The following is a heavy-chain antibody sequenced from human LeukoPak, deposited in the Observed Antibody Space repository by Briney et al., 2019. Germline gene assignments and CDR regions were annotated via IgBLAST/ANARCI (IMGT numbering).Heavy chain of an antibody. D-gene: IGHD3-22*01. J-gene: IGHJ6*02. CDR3: AKEPYGRSGYYYEYYYGMDV. CDR2: VSGSGGST. V-gene: IGHV3-23*01. Sequence: GGSLRLSCAASGFTFSSYAMSWVRQAPGKGLEWVSAVSGSGGSTYYADSVKGRFTISRDNSKNTLYLQMNSLRAEDTAVYYCAKEPYGRSGYYYEYYYGMDVWGQGTTVTVSS. CDR1: GFTFSSYA.